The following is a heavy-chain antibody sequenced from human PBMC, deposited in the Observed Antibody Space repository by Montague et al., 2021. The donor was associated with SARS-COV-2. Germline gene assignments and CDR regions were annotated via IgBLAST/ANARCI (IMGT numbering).Heavy chain of an antibody. CDR3: ARLYGSSFDY. V-gene: IGHV4-39*01. CDR2: FYYAGGT. D-gene: IGHD4-17*01. Sequence: SETLSLTCTVSGGSVSRISSHWGWIRQPPGKGLEYIGSFYYAGGTQYNPSLKSRVTISVDTSNDQFSLKMNSVTAADTAVYFCARLYGSSFDYWGQGTLVTLSS. J-gene: IGHJ4*02. CDR1: GGSVSRISSH.